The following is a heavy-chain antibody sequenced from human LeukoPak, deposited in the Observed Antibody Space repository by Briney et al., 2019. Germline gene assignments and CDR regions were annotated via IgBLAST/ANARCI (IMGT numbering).Heavy chain of an antibody. CDR1: GYSISSGYY. CDR3: ARHPGGNSAHRFDY. V-gene: IGHV4-38-2*02. CDR2: INHVGST. D-gene: IGHD4-23*01. J-gene: IGHJ4*02. Sequence: PSETLSLTCTVSGYSISSGYYWGWIRPPPGKGLEWIGSINHVGSTYYNPSLKSRVTISVDTSKNQFSLKLSSVTAADMAVYYCARHPGGNSAHRFDYWGQGTLITVSS.